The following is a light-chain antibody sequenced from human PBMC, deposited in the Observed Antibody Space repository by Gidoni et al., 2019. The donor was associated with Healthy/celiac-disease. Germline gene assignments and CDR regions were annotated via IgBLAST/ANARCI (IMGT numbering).Light chain of an antibody. CDR3: QQYYSTPLT. J-gene: IGKJ3*01. Sequence: DIVMTQSPDSLAVSLGERATINCKSRQSVLYSSNNTNYLAWYQQNPGQPPKLLIYWASTRESGVPDRFSGSGSGTDFTLTISSLQAEDVAVYYCQQYYSTPLTFGPGTKVDIK. CDR1: QSVLYSSNNTNY. CDR2: WAS. V-gene: IGKV4-1*01.